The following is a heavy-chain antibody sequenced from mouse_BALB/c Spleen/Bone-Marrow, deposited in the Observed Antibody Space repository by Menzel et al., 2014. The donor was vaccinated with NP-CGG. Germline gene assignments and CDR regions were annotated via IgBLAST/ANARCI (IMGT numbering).Heavy chain of an antibody. Sequence: VQLQQSGAELVRPGTSVKVSCKASGYAFTNYLIEWVKRRPGQGLEWIGVINPGSGGTNYNENFKGKATLTADNSSSPAYMQLRRQQSEVSGVYCCVRRLSPDYAMDYWGQGTPVTVSS. CDR2: INPGSGGT. V-gene: IGHV1-54*01. CDR1: GYAFTNYL. CDR3: VRRLSPDYAMDY. D-gene: IGHD3-2*02. J-gene: IGHJ4*01.